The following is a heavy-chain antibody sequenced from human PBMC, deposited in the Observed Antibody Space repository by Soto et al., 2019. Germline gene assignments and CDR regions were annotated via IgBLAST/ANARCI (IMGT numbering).Heavy chain of an antibody. D-gene: IGHD6-6*01. CDR3: ASQLPPVRIAARLEEYYFDY. CDR1: GFTFSSYS. CDR2: ISSSSSYI. J-gene: IGHJ4*02. V-gene: IGHV3-21*01. Sequence: GGSLRLSCAASGFTFSSYSMNWVRQAPGKGLEWVSSISSSSSYIYYADSVKGRFTISRDNAKNSLYLQMNSLRAEDTAVYYCASQLPPVRIAARLEEYYFDYWGQGTLVTVSS.